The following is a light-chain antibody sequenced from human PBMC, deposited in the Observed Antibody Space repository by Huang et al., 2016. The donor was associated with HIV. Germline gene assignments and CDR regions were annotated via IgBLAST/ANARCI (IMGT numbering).Light chain of an antibody. CDR2: AAS. J-gene: IGKJ3*01. CDR3: LQYNAYPLT. Sequence: DIQMTQSPSAMSASVGDKVTITCRASEDINNSLAWFQQRPGKVPQRLIFAASSLQSGVPLRFSGSGSGTDFTLTISSLQPEDFATYYCLQYNAYPLTFGPGTTVEFK. CDR1: EDINNS. V-gene: IGKV1-17*03.